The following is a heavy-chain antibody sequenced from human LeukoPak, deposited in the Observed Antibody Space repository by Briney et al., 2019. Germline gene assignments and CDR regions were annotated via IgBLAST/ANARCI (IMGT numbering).Heavy chain of an antibody. V-gene: IGHV3-74*01. D-gene: IGHD1-1*01. CDR3: ARDRQTGTPGAFDI. CDR2: INTDGNNT. J-gene: IGHJ3*02. CDR1: GFTFSSYW. Sequence: PGGSLRLSCAASGFTFSSYWMHWVRQAPGTGLVWVSRINTDGNNTIYADSVKGRFTISRDNAKNTLYLQMNSLRAEDTAVYYCARDRQTGTPGAFDIWGQGTMVTVSS.